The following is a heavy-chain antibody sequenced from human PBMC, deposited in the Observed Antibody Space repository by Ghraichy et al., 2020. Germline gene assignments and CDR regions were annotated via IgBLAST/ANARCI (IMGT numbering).Heavy chain of an antibody. D-gene: IGHD3-9*01. CDR3: ARDSLPPPYYDILTGYYKKYYYGMDV. J-gene: IGHJ6*02. CDR1: GFTFSSYS. CDR2: ISSSSSYI. Sequence: GGSLRLSCAASGFTFSSYSMNWVRQAPGKGLEWVSSISSSSSYIYYADSVKGRFTISRDNAKNSLYLQMNSLRAEDTAVYYCARDSLPPPYYDILTGYYKKYYYGMDVWGQGTTVTVSS. V-gene: IGHV3-21*01.